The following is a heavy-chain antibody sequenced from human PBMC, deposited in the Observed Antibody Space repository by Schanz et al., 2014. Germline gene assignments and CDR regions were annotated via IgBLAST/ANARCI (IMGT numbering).Heavy chain of an antibody. CDR2: ISGSGGST. Sequence: EVQLVESGGGLVKPGGSLRLSCAASGFTFSSYAMTWVRQAPGKGLEWVSAISGSGGSTYYADSVKGRFTISRDNAKNSLYLQMNSLRVEDTAVYFCVSQTGSPNYWGQGTLVTDSS. D-gene: IGHD6-13*01. CDR3: VSQTGSPNY. CDR1: GFTFSSYA. J-gene: IGHJ4*02. V-gene: IGHV3-23*04.